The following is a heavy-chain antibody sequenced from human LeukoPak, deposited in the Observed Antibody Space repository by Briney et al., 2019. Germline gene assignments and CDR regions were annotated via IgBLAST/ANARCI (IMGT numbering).Heavy chain of an antibody. V-gene: IGHV3-74*01. Sequence: GGSLRLSCAASGFIFSGYWMHWVRQAPGKELVWVSRINNDGSITNSADSVKGRFTISRDNAKDMLYLQMDSLRVEDTAIYYCARGPSVLGAIDNWGQGTLVAVSS. J-gene: IGHJ4*02. CDR1: GFIFSGYW. CDR3: ARGPSVLGAIDN. CDR2: INNDGSIT. D-gene: IGHD3-10*01.